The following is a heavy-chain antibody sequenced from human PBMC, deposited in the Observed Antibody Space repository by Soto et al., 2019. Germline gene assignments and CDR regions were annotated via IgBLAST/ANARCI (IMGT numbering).Heavy chain of an antibody. V-gene: IGHV3-15*07. CDR1: GFIFNNAW. CDR3: THQRWGAFEI. J-gene: IGHJ3*02. D-gene: IGHD2-2*01. CDR2: IKSKTDGGTT. Sequence: EVQLVESGGGLVKPGGSLTLSCAASGFIFNNAWMNWVRQAPGKGLEWVGRIKSKTDGGTTDYAAPVKGRFTISRDDSKNTLYLQMISLKTEDTAVYYCTHQRWGAFEIWGQGTIVTGSS.